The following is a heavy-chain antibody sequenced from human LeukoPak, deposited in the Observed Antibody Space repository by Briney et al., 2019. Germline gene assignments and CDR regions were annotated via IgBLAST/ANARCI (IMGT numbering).Heavy chain of an antibody. CDR3: ERANYYYDSSGYLTDAFDI. Sequence: ASVKVSCKASGYTFTSYYMHWVRQAPGQGLEWMGIINHSGGSTSYAQKFQGRVTMTRDTSTSTVYMELSSLRSEDTAVYYCERANYYYDSSGYLTDAFDIWGQGTMVTVSS. V-gene: IGHV1-46*01. CDR2: INHSGGST. CDR1: GYTFTSYY. D-gene: IGHD3-22*01. J-gene: IGHJ3*02.